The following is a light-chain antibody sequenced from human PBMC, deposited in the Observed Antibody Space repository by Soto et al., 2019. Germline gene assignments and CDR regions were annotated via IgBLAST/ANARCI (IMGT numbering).Light chain of an antibody. CDR3: QQYNNWPRT. CDR1: QSVSSN. Sequence: EIAMTQSPATLSVSSGERATLSCRASQSVSSNLAWYQQKPGQVPRLLIYGASTRATGIPARFSGSGSGTEFTLTITSLQSEDFAVYYCQQYNNWPRTFGQGTKVEI. J-gene: IGKJ1*01. V-gene: IGKV3-15*01. CDR2: GAS.